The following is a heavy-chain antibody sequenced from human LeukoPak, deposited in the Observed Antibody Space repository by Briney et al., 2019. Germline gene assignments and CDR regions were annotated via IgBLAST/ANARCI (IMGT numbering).Heavy chain of an antibody. J-gene: IGHJ4*02. CDR2: INHSGST. CDR3: ARRGYSYGYGFDY. V-gene: IGHV4-34*01. CDR1: GGSFSGYY. D-gene: IGHD5-18*01. Sequence: PSETLSLTYAVYGGSFSGYYWSWIRQPPGKGLEWIGEINHSGSTNYNPSLKSRVTISVDTSKNQFSLKLSSVTAADTAVYYCARRGYSYGYGFDYWGQGTLVTVSS.